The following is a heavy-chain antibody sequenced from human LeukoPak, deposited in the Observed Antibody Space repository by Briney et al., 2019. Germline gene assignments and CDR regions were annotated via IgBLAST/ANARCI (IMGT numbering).Heavy chain of an antibody. CDR1: VYTFTSYG. J-gene: IGHJ5*02. CDR3: ATSTTGTTWFDP. Sequence: ASVNVSCKSSVYTFTSYGISWVRQAPGQGREWMGWISAYNGNTNYAQKLQGRVTMTTDTSTSTAYMELRSLRSDDTAVYYCATSTTGTTWFDPWGQGTLVTVSS. CDR2: ISAYNGNT. V-gene: IGHV1-18*01. D-gene: IGHD1-1*01.